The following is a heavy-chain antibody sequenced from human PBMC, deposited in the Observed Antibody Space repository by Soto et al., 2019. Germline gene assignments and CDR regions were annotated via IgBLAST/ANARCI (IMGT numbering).Heavy chain of an antibody. V-gene: IGHV1-69*02. Sequence: QVQLVQSGAEVKKPGSSVKVSCKASGGTFSSYTISWVRQAPGQGLEWMGRIIPILGIANYAEKFQGRVTITADKSTSTAYMELSSLRSEDTTVYYCARRGPRPYYYYMDVWGKGTTVTVSS. J-gene: IGHJ6*03. CDR3: ARRGPRPYYYYMDV. CDR2: IIPILGIA. CDR1: GGTFSSYT. D-gene: IGHD3-10*01.